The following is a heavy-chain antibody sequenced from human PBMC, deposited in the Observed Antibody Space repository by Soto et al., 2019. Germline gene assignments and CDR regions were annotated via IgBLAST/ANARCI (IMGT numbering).Heavy chain of an antibody. CDR1: GYTFTNYN. CDR3: FRGGYDEYGKEGRY. V-gene: IGHV1-46*01. CDR2: IYARGGST. Sequence: QVQFMQSGAEVKMPGASVKVSCKASGYTFTNYNVHWVRQAPGQGLEWMAIIYARGGSTSYAQNFQGRVTVTRDTSTSTVYLELNSLRSDDTAVYYCFRGGYDEYGKEGRYWGQGTLVTVSS. D-gene: IGHD5-12*01. J-gene: IGHJ4*02.